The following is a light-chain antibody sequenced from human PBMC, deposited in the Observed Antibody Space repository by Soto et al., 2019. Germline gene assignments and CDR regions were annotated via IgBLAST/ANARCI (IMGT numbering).Light chain of an antibody. CDR1: QSVSSK. J-gene: IGKJ1*01. CDR2: GAS. CDR3: QQYNSWLWT. Sequence: IVMTQAPATLSVSPLEGATLSCRASQSVSSKLAWYQQKPGQAPRLLIYGASTRATGIPARFSGSGSGTEFTLIISSLQSEDSAVYYCQQYNSWLWTLGQGTRWIS. V-gene: IGKV3-15*01.